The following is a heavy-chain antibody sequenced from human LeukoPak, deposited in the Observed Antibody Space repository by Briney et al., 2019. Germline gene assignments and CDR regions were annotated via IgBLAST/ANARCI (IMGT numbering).Heavy chain of an antibody. Sequence: GGSLRLSCAASGFTFSSYAMSWARQAPGKGLEWVSSISYTGTYIYYADSVKGRFTISRDNAQNSLYLQMNSLRAEDTAIYYCVRDRGTYRPIDYWGQGTLVTVSS. CDR1: GFTFSSYA. CDR3: VRDRGTYRPIDY. V-gene: IGHV3-21*04. D-gene: IGHD1-26*01. CDR2: ISYTGTYI. J-gene: IGHJ4*02.